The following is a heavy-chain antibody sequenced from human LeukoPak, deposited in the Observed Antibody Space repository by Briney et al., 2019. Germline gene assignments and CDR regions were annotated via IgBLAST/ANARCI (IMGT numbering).Heavy chain of an antibody. J-gene: IGHJ6*03. CDR3: ARDKVEAARLYYYYYMDV. Sequence: GRSLRLSCAASGFTFSSYGIHWVRQAPGKGLEWVAVTWYDGSNKYYADSVKGRFTISRDNSKNTLYLQMNSLRAEDTAVYYCARDKVEAARLYYYYYMDVWGKGTTVTVSS. D-gene: IGHD6-6*01. CDR2: TWYDGSNK. CDR1: GFTFSSYG. V-gene: IGHV3-33*01.